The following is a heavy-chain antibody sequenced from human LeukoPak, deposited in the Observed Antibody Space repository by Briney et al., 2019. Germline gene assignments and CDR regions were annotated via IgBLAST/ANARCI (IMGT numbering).Heavy chain of an antibody. J-gene: IGHJ4*02. CDR2: ISSSGSTI. Sequence: GGSLRLSCAAPGFTFSDYYMSWIRQAPGKGLEWVSYISSSGSTIYYADSVKGRFTISRDNAKSSLCLQMNSLRAEDTAVYYCAKDTLADDSLIGYGFDYWGQGTLVTVSS. CDR1: GFTFSDYY. D-gene: IGHD3-3*01. CDR3: AKDTLADDSLIGYGFDY. V-gene: IGHV3-11*01.